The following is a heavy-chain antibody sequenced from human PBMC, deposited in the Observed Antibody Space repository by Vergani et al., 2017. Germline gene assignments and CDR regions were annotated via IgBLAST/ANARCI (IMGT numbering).Heavy chain of an antibody. Sequence: QVQLQESGPGLVKPSETLSLTCTVSGGSISSYYWSWIRQPPGKGLEWIGYIYYSGSTNYNPSLKSRVTMSVDTSKNQFSLKLSSVTAVDTAVYYCARLRITAADDAFDIWGQGTMVTVSS. CDR3: ARLRITAADDAFDI. CDR1: GGSISSYY. J-gene: IGHJ3*02. CDR2: IYYSGST. D-gene: IGHD6-13*01. V-gene: IGHV4-59*01.